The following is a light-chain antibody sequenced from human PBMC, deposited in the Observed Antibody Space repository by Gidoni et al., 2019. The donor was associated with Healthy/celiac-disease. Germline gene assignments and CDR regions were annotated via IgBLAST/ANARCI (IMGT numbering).Light chain of an antibody. CDR1: QSISSY. V-gene: IGKV1-39*01. J-gene: IGKJ1*01. Sequence: DIQMTQSPSSLSASVGDRVTITCRASQSISSYLNWYQQKPGKAPKLLIYAASSLQSGVPSRVSGRGSGTDFTLTISSLQPEDFATYYCQQSYSTPTWTFXXXTKVEIK. CDR2: AAS. CDR3: QQSYSTPTWT.